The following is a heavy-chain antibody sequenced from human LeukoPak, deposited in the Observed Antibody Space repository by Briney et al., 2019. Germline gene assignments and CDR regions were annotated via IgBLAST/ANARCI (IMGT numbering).Heavy chain of an antibody. Sequence: SETLSLTCTVSGDSISSGGSYWTWIRQHPGEGLEWIGYIYYTGTTYYNPSLKNRLTISVDTSKNQFSLKLSTVTAADTAVYFCARDAARGGAWFDPWGQGTLVTVSS. D-gene: IGHD3-10*01. J-gene: IGHJ5*02. V-gene: IGHV4-31*03. CDR1: GDSISSGGSY. CDR2: IYYTGTT. CDR3: ARDAARGGAWFDP.